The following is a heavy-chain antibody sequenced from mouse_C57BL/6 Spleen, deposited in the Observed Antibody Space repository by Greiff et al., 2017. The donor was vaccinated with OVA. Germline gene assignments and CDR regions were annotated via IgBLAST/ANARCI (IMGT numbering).Heavy chain of an antibody. V-gene: IGHV1-42*01. CDR3: ARVPQRDDQRLSDY. CDR2: INPSTGGT. Sequence: EVQLQQSGPELVKPGASVKISCKASGYSFTGYYMNWVKQSPEKSLEWIGEINPSTGGTTYNQKFKAKATLTVDKSSSTAYMQLKSLTSEDSAVYDCARVPQRDDQRLSDYWGQGTTLTVSS. D-gene: IGHD3-2*02. CDR1: GYSFTGYY. J-gene: IGHJ2*01.